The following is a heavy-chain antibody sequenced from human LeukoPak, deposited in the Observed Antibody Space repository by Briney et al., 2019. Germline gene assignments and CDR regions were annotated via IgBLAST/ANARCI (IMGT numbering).Heavy chain of an antibody. CDR3: ARLRSSSSYYMDV. J-gene: IGHJ6*03. V-gene: IGHV4-59*01. D-gene: IGHD6-6*01. CDR1: GGSISSYF. Sequence: SETLSLTCTVSGGSISSYFWSWIRQPPGKGLEWIGHIYFSGSTNYNPSLKSRVTISLDTSKNQFSLKLSSVTAADTAVYYRARLRSSSSYYMDVWGKGTTVTVSS. CDR2: IYFSGST.